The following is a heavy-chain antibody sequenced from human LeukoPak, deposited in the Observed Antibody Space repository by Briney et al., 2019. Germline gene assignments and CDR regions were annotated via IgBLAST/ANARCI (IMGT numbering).Heavy chain of an antibody. CDR2: INHSGST. CDR1: GGSFSGYY. D-gene: IGHD1-1*01. CDR3: ARIEQDITTGTTYIVY. V-gene: IGHV4-34*01. Sequence: SETLSLTCAVYGGSFSGYYWSWIRQPPGKGLEWIGEINHSGSTNYNPSLKSRVTISVDTSKNQFSMKLSSVTAADTAVYYCARIEQDITTGTTYIVYWGQGTLVTVSS. J-gene: IGHJ4*02.